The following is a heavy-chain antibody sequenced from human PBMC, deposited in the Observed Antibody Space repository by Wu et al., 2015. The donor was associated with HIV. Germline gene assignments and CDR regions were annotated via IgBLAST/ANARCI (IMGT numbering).Heavy chain of an antibody. Sequence: QVQLVQSGTEVKKPETSVTISCKASGYTFTDYYIHWVRQAPGQGLEWVGMTNPSGGNTRFAQKFRGRATMSRDTSTSTIKLSLKYLESEDTAVYYCARERYGAVSGLSMDVWGRGTAITVSS. CDR1: GYTFTDYY. V-gene: IGHV1-46*01. J-gene: IGHJ6*03. CDR2: TNPSGGNT. D-gene: IGHD4-17*01. CDR3: ARERYGAVSGLSMDV.